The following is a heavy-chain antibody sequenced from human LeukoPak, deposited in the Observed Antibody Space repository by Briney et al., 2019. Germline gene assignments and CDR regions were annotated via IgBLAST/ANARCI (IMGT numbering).Heavy chain of an antibody. D-gene: IGHD3-10*01. J-gene: IGHJ6*02. Sequence: AAVTVSCKASGYTLTNYGINWVRQAPGQGLEWMGWNSAYNGDTKYAQKFQGRVTMTTDTSTSTAYMEVRSMRSDDTALYYCARSYLGSGGYYYYYGMDVWGQGTTVTVSS. CDR3: ARSYLGSGGYYYYYGMDV. CDR2: NSAYNGDT. CDR1: GYTLTNYG. V-gene: IGHV1-18*01.